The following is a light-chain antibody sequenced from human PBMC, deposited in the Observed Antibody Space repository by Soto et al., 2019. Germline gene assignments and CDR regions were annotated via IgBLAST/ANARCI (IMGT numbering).Light chain of an antibody. CDR3: QQYSSSLT. CDR1: QSVGST. CDR2: GPS. V-gene: IGKV3-15*01. Sequence: EIFMTQSPATLSVFPGERVILSCRASQSVGSTLAWYQQNPGQAPRLLIRGPSTRATGVPDRFSGSGSGTEFPLTLSCLQSEDFAVYYCQQYSSSLTFGGGTTLEIK. J-gene: IGKJ4*02.